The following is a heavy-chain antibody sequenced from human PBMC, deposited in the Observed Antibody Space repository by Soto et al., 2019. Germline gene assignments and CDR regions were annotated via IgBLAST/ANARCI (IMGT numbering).Heavy chain of an antibody. V-gene: IGHV3-33*01. D-gene: IGHD1-26*01. CDR3: VRGPLQHYCDL. J-gene: IGHJ5*02. Sequence: QVHLVESGGGVVQPGRSLRLSCAASGFTFSSYGMHWVRQAPGKGLEWVAVIWFDGSDKYYADSVKGRFTISRDNSQNALYLERNSLTVEDTAVYYCVRGPLQHYCDLWLQGTLVTVSS. CDR2: IWFDGSDK. CDR1: GFTFSSYG.